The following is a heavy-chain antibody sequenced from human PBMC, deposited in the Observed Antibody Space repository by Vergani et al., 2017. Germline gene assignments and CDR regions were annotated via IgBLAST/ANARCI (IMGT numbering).Heavy chain of an antibody. CDR2: IIPIFGTA. V-gene: IGHV1-69*13. D-gene: IGHD6-19*01. CDR1: GDTFSSYA. J-gene: IGHJ5*02. CDR3: ARGGQWLVQGWFDP. Sequence: QVQLLQSGAAVRKPGSSVTVSCKASGDTFSSYAISWVRQAPGQGLEWMGGIIPIFGTANYAQKFQGRVTITADESTSTAYMELSSLRSEDTAVYYCARGGQWLVQGWFDPWGQGTLVTVSS.